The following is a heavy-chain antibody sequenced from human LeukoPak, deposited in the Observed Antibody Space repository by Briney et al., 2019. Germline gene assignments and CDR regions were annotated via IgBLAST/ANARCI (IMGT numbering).Heavy chain of an antibody. CDR2: FDPEDGET. CDR1: GYTLTELS. D-gene: IGHD5-18*01. CDR3: ATDLTAMVTFDY. Sequence: ASVKVSCKVSGYTLTELSMHWVRQAPGKGLEWMGGFDPEDGETIYAQKFQGRVTMTEDTSTDTAYMELSSLRSEDTAVYYCATDLTAMVTFDYWGQGTLVTVSS. J-gene: IGHJ4*02. V-gene: IGHV1-24*01.